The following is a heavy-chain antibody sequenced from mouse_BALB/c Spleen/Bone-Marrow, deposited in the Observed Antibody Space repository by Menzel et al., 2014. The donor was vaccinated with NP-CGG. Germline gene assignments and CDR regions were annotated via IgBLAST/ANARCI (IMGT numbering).Heavy chain of an antibody. CDR1: GYSFTGYT. J-gene: IGHJ2*01. D-gene: IGHD2-10*01. CDR3: ARGPYYGYYFDN. CDR2: INPYNGGT. Sequence: EVKLMESGPELVKPGASMKISCKASGYSFTGYTMNWVKQSHGKNLEWIGLINPYNGGTSYNQKFKGKATLTVDKSSSTAYMELLSLTSEDSAVYYCARGPYYGYYFDNWGQGTTLTVSS. V-gene: IGHV1-18*01.